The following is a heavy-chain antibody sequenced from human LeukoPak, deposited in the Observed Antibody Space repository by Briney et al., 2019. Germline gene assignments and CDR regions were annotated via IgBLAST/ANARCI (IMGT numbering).Heavy chain of an antibody. J-gene: IGHJ4*02. V-gene: IGHV1-2*02. Sequence: ASVKVSCKASGYTFTGYYMHWVRQAPGQGLEWMGWINPNSGGTNYAQKFQGRVTMTRDTSISTAYMELSRMRSHDTAVYYCARDFRRKSLYSGYGRDYWGQGTLVTVSS. CDR3: ARDFRRKSLYSGYGRDY. CDR2: INPNSGGT. D-gene: IGHD5-12*01. CDR1: GYTFTGYY.